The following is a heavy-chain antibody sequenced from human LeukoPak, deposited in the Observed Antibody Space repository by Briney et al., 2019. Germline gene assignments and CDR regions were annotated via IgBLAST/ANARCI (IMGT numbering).Heavy chain of an antibody. V-gene: IGHV3-23*01. CDR3: AKDLNWGGR. CDR1: GFTFSNFA. D-gene: IGHD7-27*01. Sequence: GGSLRLSCAASGFTFSNFAMSWVRQVPGRGLDWVSGLSGSGAVTYYTESVKGRFTVSRDNSRNTLYLQMNSLRAEDTAVYYCAKDLNWGGRWGQGTLVTVSS. J-gene: IGHJ4*02. CDR2: LSGSGAVT.